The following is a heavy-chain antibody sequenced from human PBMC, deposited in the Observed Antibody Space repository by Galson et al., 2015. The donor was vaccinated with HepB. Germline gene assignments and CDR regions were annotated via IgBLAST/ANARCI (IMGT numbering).Heavy chain of an antibody. J-gene: IGHJ6*02. D-gene: IGHD2-2*01. CDR2: IIPIFGTA. V-gene: IGHV1-69*13. Sequence: SVKVSCKASGGTFSSYAISWVRQAPGQGLEWMGGIIPIFGTANYAQKFQGRVTITADESTSTAYMELSSLRSEDTAVYYCARDSLDCSSTSCSGPGYYGMDVWGQGTTVTVSS. CDR1: GGTFSSYA. CDR3: ARDSLDCSSTSCSGPGYYGMDV.